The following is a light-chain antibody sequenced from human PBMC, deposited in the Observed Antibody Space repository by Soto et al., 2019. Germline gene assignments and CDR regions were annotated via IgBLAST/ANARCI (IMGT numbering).Light chain of an antibody. Sequence: EIVLTQSPATLSLSPGERATLSCRASQSVSSYLAWYQQKPGQAPRLLIYDASNRATGIPEWFIGSGSGTDFTLAISSLEPEDFAVYYCQQRSNWPRTFGQGTKLEIK. V-gene: IGKV3-11*01. CDR3: QQRSNWPRT. J-gene: IGKJ2*01. CDR1: QSVSSY. CDR2: DAS.